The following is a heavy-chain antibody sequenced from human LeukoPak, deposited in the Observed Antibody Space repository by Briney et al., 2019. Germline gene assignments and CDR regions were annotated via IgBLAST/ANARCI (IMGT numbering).Heavy chain of an antibody. CDR1: GGSISSGSYY. D-gene: IGHD1-1*01. CDR3: ARLYQQSKWKYYYYYMDV. CDR2: IYTSGST. J-gene: IGHJ6*03. Sequence: PSQTLSLTCTVSGGSISSGSYYWSWLRQPAGKGLEWIGRIYTSGSTYYNPSLKSRVTISVDTSTKQFSLRLSSVTAAETAVYYCARLYQQSKWKYYYYYMDVWGKGTAVTVSS. V-gene: IGHV4-61*02.